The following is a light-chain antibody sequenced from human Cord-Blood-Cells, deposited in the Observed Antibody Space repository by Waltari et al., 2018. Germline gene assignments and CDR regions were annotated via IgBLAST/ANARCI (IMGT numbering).Light chain of an antibody. CDR2: EVS. V-gene: IGLV2-14*01. CDR1: SSDVGGYNY. J-gene: IGLJ1*01. Sequence: QSALTQPASVPGSPGQSITISCTGTSSDVGGYNYFSWYQQHPGKAPKLMIYEVSNRPSGVSNRFSGSKSGNTASLTISGLQAEDEADYYCSSYTSSSTYVFGTGTKVTVL. CDR3: SSYTSSSTYV.